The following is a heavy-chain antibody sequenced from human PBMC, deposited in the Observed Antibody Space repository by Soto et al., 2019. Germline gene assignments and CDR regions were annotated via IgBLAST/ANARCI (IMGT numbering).Heavy chain of an antibody. CDR1: GGSISSYY. Sequence: PSETLSLTCTVSGGSISSYYWSWIRQPPGKGLEWIGYIYYSGSTNYNPSLKSRVTIPVDTSKNQFSLKLSSVTAADTAVYYCARHALTWDIVATTHFDYWGQGTLVTVSS. CDR3: ARHALTWDIVATTHFDY. J-gene: IGHJ4*02. CDR2: IYYSGST. D-gene: IGHD5-12*01. V-gene: IGHV4-59*08.